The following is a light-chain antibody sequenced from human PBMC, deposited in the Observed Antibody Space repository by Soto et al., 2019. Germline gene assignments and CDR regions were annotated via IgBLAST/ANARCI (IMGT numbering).Light chain of an antibody. CDR2: EVS. J-gene: IGLJ2*01. V-gene: IGLV2-23*02. CDR1: SSDVGSYNL. CDR3: CSYGGSKTVI. Sequence: QSALTQPASVSGSPGQSITISCTGTSSDVGSYNLVSWYQQHPGKAPKVMIFEVSKRPSGVSNRFAGSKSGNTASLTISGLQAEYEADYYCCSYGGSKTVIFGGGTKLTVL.